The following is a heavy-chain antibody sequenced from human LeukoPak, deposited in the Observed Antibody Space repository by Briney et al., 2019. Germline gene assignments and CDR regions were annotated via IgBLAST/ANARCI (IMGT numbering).Heavy chain of an antibody. CDR1: GFTFSRYA. D-gene: IGHD3-22*01. CDR2: ISGSGGST. J-gene: IGHJ4*02. Sequence: GGSLRLSCAASGFTFSRYAMSWVRQAPGKGLEWVSTISGSGGSTDYADSVEGRFTISRDNSKNTLYLQVNSLRAEDTAVYYCASTTYYYDSSGYYYFDYWGQGTLVTVSS. V-gene: IGHV3-23*01. CDR3: ASTTYYYDSSGYYYFDY.